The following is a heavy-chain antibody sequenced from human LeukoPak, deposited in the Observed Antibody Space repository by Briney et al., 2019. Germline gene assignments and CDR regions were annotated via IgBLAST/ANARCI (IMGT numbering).Heavy chain of an antibody. D-gene: IGHD2-2*01. Sequence: SETLSLICTVSGDSISGYYWSWIRQPPGKGLEWIGEINHSGSTNYNPSLKSRVTISVDTSQNQFSLKLSSVTAADTAVYYCASPGGYCSSTSCYHFDYWGQGTLVTVSS. V-gene: IGHV4-34*01. CDR1: GDSISGYY. CDR3: ASPGGYCSSTSCYHFDY. CDR2: INHSGST. J-gene: IGHJ4*02.